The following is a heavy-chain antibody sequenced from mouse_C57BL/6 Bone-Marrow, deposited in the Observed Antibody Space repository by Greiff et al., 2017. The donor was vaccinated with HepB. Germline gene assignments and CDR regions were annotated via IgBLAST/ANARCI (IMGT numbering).Heavy chain of an antibody. J-gene: IGHJ2*01. V-gene: IGHV1-42*01. CDR2: INPSTGGT. D-gene: IGHD1-1*02. CDR1: GYSLTGYY. Sequence: VQLQQSGPELVKPGASVKISCKASGYSLTGYYMNWVKQSPEKSLEWIGEINPSTGGTTYNQKFKAKATLTVDKSSSTAYMQLKSLTSEDSAVYYCARGWYDPIFDYWGQGTTLTVSS. CDR3: ARGWYDPIFDY.